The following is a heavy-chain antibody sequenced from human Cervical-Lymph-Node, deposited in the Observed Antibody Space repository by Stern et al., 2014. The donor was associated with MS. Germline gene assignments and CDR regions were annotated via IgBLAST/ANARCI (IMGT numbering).Heavy chain of an antibody. CDR3: ARPGDDTAKYGLDV. V-gene: IGHV5-51*03. D-gene: IGHD5-18*01. J-gene: IGHJ6*02. CDR1: GYSFATYW. CDR2: IYPGDSAT. Sequence: VQLVQSGAEVKKPGESLKISCKGSGYSFATYWIGWVRQLPGKGLEWMGIIYPGDSATRYSTSFQGQVTTSADKSISPAHPHWRSLKASDTAMYYCARPGDDTAKYGLDVWGQGTTVTVSS.